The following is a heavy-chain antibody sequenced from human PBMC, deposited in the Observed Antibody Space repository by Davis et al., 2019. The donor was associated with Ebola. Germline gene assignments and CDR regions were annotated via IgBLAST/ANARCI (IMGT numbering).Heavy chain of an antibody. J-gene: IGHJ4*02. Sequence: GSLRLSCAASGFTFSSYAMSWVRQAPGKGLEWVSAISGSGGTTYYADSVKGRFTISRDNAKNSLYLQMNSLRAEDTAVYYCAKDIRAVAAYIDDWGQGTLVTVSS. CDR2: ISGSGGTT. CDR1: GFTFSSYA. V-gene: IGHV3-23*01. D-gene: IGHD6-19*01. CDR3: AKDIRAVAAYIDD.